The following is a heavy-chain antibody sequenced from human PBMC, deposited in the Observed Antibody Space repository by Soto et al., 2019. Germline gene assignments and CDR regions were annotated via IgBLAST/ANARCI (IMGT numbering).Heavy chain of an antibody. CDR1: GYSFTSYW. V-gene: IGHV5-10-1*01. CDR3: ARLVVVPAAMIAYYYGMDV. Sequence: PGESLKISCKGSGYSFTSYWISWVRQMPGKGLEWMGRIDPSDSYTNYSPSFQGHVTISADKSISTAYLQWSSLKASDTAMYYCARLVVVPAAMIAYYYGMDVWGQGTTVTVSS. D-gene: IGHD2-2*01. CDR2: IDPSDSYT. J-gene: IGHJ6*02.